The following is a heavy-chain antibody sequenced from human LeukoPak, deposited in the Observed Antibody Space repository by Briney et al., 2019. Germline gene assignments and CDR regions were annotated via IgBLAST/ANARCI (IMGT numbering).Heavy chain of an antibody. CDR2: IYSGGST. J-gene: IGHJ4*02. D-gene: IGHD2-2*01. CDR1: GFTFSSNY. Sequence: PGGSLRLSCAASGFTFSSNYMSWVRQAPGKGLEWVSVIYSGGSTYYADSVKGRFTISRDNSKNTLYLQMNSLRAEDTAVYYCARLLPAALEDYWGQGTLVTVSS. V-gene: IGHV3-66*02. CDR3: ARLLPAALEDY.